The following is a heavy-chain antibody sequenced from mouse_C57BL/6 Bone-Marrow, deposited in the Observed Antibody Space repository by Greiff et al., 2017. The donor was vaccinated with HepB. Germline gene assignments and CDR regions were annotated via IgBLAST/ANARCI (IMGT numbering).Heavy chain of an antibody. CDR3: ARSHYSKFDY. V-gene: IGHV1-81*01. CDR2: IYPRSGNT. D-gene: IGHD2-5*01. J-gene: IGHJ2*01. Sequence: VQRVESGAELARPGASVKLSCKASGYTFTSYGISWVKQRTGQGLEWIGEIYPRSGNTYYNEKFKGKATLTADKSSSTAYMELRSLTSEDSAVYFCARSHYSKFDYWAKAPLSQSPQ. CDR1: GYTFTSYG.